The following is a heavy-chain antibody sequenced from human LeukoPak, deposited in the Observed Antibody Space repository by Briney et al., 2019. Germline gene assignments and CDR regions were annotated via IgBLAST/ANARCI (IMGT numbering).Heavy chain of an antibody. V-gene: IGHV3-23*01. J-gene: IGHJ4*02. CDR1: GFTFSSHA. Sequence: GGSLRLSCAASGFTFSSHAMTWVRQAPGKGLDWVSSISSSGNTYYADSVKVRFTISRDNSKTKLYLQLNSLRAEAAAVYYCLKGRISEDAFDFWGQGTLVTVSA. CDR2: ISSSGNT. CDR3: LKGRISEDAFDF. D-gene: IGHD6-13*01.